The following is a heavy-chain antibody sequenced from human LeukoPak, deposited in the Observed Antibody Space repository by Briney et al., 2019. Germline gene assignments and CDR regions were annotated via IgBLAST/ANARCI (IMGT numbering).Heavy chain of an antibody. Sequence: ASVKVSCKASGYSFSGFYMHWVRQAPGQGLEWMVWIIPNTGGTNYAQKFQGRVTMTRDTTISTAYMELSSLRSDDTAVYYCAREWLIVVTGTGHLDYWGQGTLVTVSS. V-gene: IGHV1-2*02. CDR3: AREWLIVVTGTGHLDY. CDR2: IIPNTGGT. D-gene: IGHD6-19*01. J-gene: IGHJ4*02. CDR1: GYSFSGFY.